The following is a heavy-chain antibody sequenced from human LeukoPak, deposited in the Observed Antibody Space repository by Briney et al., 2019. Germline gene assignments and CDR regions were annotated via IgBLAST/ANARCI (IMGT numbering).Heavy chain of an antibody. CDR3: ARDRDTAMGDNDY. V-gene: IGHV4-59*01. CDR1: GGSISTYY. Sequence: SETLSLTCTVSGGSISTYYWSWFRQSPGKGLEWIGYVYFSGDTDYSPSLKSRISISVDTSKSQFSLNLTSVTAADTAVYYCARDRDTAMGDNDYWGQGTLVTVSS. CDR2: VYFSGDT. D-gene: IGHD5-18*01. J-gene: IGHJ4*02.